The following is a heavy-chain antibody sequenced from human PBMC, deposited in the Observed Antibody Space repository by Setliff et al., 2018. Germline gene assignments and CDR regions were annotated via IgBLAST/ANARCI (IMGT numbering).Heavy chain of an antibody. D-gene: IGHD5-18*01. CDR3: AREGVDTRSSTDYRYYMDV. J-gene: IGHJ6*03. CDR1: GFSVGCTY. V-gene: IGHV3-53*04. Sequence: LRLACAASGFSVGCTYMTWVRQAPGKGPEWVAMMYSGGLMDYADCLRGLFTISRSNSKNTIYLQINDLRLEDTAVYYCAREGVDTRSSTDYRYYMDVWGKGTTVTVSS. CDR2: MYSGGLM.